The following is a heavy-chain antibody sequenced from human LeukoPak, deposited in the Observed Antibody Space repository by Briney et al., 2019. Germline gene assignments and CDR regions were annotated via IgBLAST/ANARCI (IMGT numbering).Heavy chain of an antibody. CDR2: IWYVGSNK. CDR1: GFTFTSYG. CDR3: AKALGPMTTVTPVGFDY. J-gene: IGHJ4*02. Sequence: GGPRRLSCAAPGFTFTSYGMAWVRQAPGKGRGWGGLIWYVGSNKYNADSATGRFTISIDNSKTTLYLHMNSLRAEDTAVYYCAKALGPMTTVTPVGFDYWGQGTLVTVSS. D-gene: IGHD4-17*01. V-gene: IGHV3-30*02.